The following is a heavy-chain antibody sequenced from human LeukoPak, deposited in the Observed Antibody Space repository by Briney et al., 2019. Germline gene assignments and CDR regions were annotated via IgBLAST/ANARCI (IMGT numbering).Heavy chain of an antibody. Sequence: SETLSLTCAVYGGSFSGYCWSWIRQPPGKGLEWIGEINHSGSTNYNPSLKSRVTISVDTSKNQFSLKLSSVTAADTAVYYCARRRRAVRGRGVNYGMDVWGKGTTVTVSS. CDR3: ARRRRAVRGRGVNYGMDV. J-gene: IGHJ6*04. V-gene: IGHV4-34*01. CDR2: INHSGST. D-gene: IGHD3-10*01. CDR1: GGSFSGYC.